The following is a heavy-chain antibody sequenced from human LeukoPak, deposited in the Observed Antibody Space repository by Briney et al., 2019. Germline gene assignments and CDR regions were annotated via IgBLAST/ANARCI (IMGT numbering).Heavy chain of an antibody. CDR1: GGTVSSYA. D-gene: IGHD6-13*01. V-gene: IGHV1-69*05. Sequence: SVKVSCKASGGTVSSYAISWVRQAPGQGLEWMGGIIPIFGTANYAQKFQGRVTITTDESTSTAYMELSSLRSEDTAVYYCARDQAAAGRGYFDYWGQGTQVTVSS. CDR3: ARDQAAAGRGYFDY. CDR2: IIPIFGTA. J-gene: IGHJ4*02.